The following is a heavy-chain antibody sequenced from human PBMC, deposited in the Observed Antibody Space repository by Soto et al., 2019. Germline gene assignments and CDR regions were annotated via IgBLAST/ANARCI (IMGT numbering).Heavy chain of an antibody. D-gene: IGHD6-6*01. CDR2: INHSGST. CDR3: ARGGYSSSDY. V-gene: IGHV4-34*01. Sequence: SETLSLTCAVYGGSFSGYYWSWIRQPPGKGLEWIGEINHSGSTNYNPSLKSRVTISVDTSKNQFSLKLSSVTAADTAMYYCARGGYSSSDYWGQGTLVTVSS. J-gene: IGHJ4*02. CDR1: GGSFSGYY.